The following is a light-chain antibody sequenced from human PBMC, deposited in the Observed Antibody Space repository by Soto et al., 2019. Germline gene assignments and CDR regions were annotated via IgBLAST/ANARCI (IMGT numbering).Light chain of an antibody. CDR3: SSYGGSNNLV. CDR2: AIS. Sequence: QSALTQPPSASGSPGQSVTISCSGTTSDVGGYNYVSWYQQHPGKAPKLMIYAISKRPSGVPDRFSGFKSGNTASLTVSGLQAEDEAHYYCSSYGGSNNLVFGGGTKLTVL. J-gene: IGLJ3*02. CDR1: TSDVGGYNY. V-gene: IGLV2-8*01.